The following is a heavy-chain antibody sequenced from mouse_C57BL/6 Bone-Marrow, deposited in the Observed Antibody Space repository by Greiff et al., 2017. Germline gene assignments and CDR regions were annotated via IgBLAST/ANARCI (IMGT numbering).Heavy chain of an antibody. J-gene: IGHJ1*01. CDR2: ITTYSANT. CDR3: ARGLGLWYFDV. Sequence: VQLQQSGAELVRPGVSVKISCKGSGYTFTDYAMDWVKHIHAKSLEWIGVITTYSANTNFNQKFKGKATMTVDKSSTTAYLELSRLTSEDSAIYYWARGLGLWYFDVWGAGTTVTVSS. V-gene: IGHV1S137*01. D-gene: IGHD3-3*01. CDR1: GYTFTDYA.